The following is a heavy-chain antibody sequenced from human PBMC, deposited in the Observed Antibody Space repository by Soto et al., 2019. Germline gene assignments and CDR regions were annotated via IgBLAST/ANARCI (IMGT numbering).Heavy chain of an antibody. V-gene: IGHV3-21*01. CDR2: ISSSSSYI. CDR3: ARDLGGYCSSTSCYALGYYYYYMDV. D-gene: IGHD2-2*01. Sequence: EVQLVESGGGLVKPGGSLRLSCAASGFTFSSYSMNWVRQAPGKGLEWVSSISSSSSYIYYADSVKGRFTISRDNAKNSLYLQMNSLRAEETAVYYCARDLGGYCSSTSCYALGYYYYYMDVWGKGTTVTVSS. CDR1: GFTFSSYS. J-gene: IGHJ6*03.